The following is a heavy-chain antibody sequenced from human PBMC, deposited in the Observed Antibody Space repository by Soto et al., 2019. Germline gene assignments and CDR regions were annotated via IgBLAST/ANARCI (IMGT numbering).Heavy chain of an antibody. V-gene: IGHV3-30*18. CDR2: ISYDGSNK. CDR1: GFTFSSYG. Sequence: PGGSLRLSCAASGFTFSSYGMHWVRQAPGKGLEWVAVISYDGSNKYYADSVKGRFTISRDNSKNTLYLQMNSLRAEDTAVYYCAKSTTDKYYFDYWGQGTLVTVSS. J-gene: IGHJ4*02. CDR3: AKSTTDKYYFDY. D-gene: IGHD4-17*01.